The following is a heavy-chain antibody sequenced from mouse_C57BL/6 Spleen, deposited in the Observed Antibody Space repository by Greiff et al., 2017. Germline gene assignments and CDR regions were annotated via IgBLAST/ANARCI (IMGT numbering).Heavy chain of an antibody. D-gene: IGHD1-3*01. V-gene: IGHV1-82*01. J-gene: IGHJ4*01. CDR3: ARSDNVLYYDMDY. Sequence: QVQLQQSGPELVKPGASVKISCKASGYAFSSSWMNWVKQRPGKGLEWIGRIYPGDGVTNYNGQFKGKATLTADTSSSTSYMRLSSLTPDDCAVYFFARSDNVLYYDMDYWGQGTSVTVSS. CDR2: IYPGDGVT. CDR1: GYAFSSSW.